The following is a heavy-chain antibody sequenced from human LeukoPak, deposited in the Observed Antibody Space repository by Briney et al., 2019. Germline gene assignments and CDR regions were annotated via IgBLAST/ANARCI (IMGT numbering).Heavy chain of an antibody. Sequence: SVKVSCKASGGTFSSYAISWVRQAPGQGLEWMGRIIPIFGTANYAQKFQGRVTITTDESTGTAYMELSSPRSEDTAVYYCARPRQDDFWSGTLASWGQGTLVTVSS. J-gene: IGHJ5*01. V-gene: IGHV1-69*05. CDR2: IIPIFGTA. D-gene: IGHD3-3*01. CDR3: ARPRQDDFWSGTLAS. CDR1: GGTFSSYA.